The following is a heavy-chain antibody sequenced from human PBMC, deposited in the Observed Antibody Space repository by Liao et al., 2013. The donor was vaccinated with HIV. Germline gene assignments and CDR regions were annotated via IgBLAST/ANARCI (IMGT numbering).Heavy chain of an antibody. V-gene: IGHV4-59*10. CDR2: LYTTGVT. D-gene: IGHD3-22*01. Sequence: QVQLQQWGAGLLKPSETLSLTCAVYGGSFSGYYWSWVRQPAGQGLQWIGRLYTTGVTIYNSSLKSRVTMSLDTSKNQFYLRLTSMTAADTAVYYCARSNRARDSSGYYYVYFDYWGQGTLVTVSS. CDR3: ARSNRARDSSGYYYVYFDY. CDR1: GGSFSGYY. J-gene: IGHJ4*02.